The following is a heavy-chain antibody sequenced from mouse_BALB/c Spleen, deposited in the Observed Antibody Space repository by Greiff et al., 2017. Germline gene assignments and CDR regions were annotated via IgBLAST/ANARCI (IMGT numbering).Heavy chain of an antibody. D-gene: IGHD2-14*01. Sequence: QVQLKQPGAELVKPGASVKLSCKASGYTFTSYWMHWVKQRPGQGLEWIGEINPSNGRTNYNEKFKSKATLTVDKSSSTAYMQLSSLTSEDSAVYYCAGSYYRYDGGNAMDYWGQGTSVTVSS. CDR2: INPSNGRT. CDR1: GYTFTSYW. V-gene: IGHV1S81*02. CDR3: AGSYYRYDGGNAMDY. J-gene: IGHJ4*01.